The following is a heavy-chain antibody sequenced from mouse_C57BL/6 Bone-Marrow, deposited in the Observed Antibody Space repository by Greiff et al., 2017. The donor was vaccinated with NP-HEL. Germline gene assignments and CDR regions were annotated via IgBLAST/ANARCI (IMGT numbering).Heavy chain of an antibody. D-gene: IGHD1-1*01. J-gene: IGHJ4*01. CDR1: GYSITSGYY. CDR3: ARALITTVVEGAMDY. CDR2: ISYDGSN. Sequence: EVQLQQSGPGLVKPSQSLSLTCSVTGYSITSGYYWNWIRQFPGNKLEWMGYISYDGSNNYNPSLKNRISITRDTSKNQFFLKLNSVTTEDTATYYCARALITTVVEGAMDYWGQGTSVTVSS. V-gene: IGHV3-6*01.